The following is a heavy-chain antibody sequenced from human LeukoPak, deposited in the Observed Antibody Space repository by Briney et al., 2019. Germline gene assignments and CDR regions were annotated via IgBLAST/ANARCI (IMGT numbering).Heavy chain of an antibody. D-gene: IGHD5-18*01. CDR1: GFTFSNYG. V-gene: IGHV3-30*18. CDR2: ISYDGSNK. Sequence: GGSLRLSCAASGFTFSNYGMHWVRQAPGKGLEWVAVISYDGSNKYYADSVKGRFTISRDNSKNTLYLQMNSPRAEDTAVYYCANGAMVTGLDYWGQGTLVTVSS. J-gene: IGHJ4*02. CDR3: ANGAMVTGLDY.